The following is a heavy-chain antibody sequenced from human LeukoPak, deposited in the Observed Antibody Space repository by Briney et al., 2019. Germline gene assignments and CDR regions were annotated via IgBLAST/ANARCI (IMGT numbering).Heavy chain of an antibody. V-gene: IGHV4-4*07. Sequence: PSETLSLTCTVSGGSISSYYWSWIRQPAGKGLEWIGRIYTSGSTNYNPSLKSRVTMSVDTSKNQFSLKLSSVTAADTAVYYCARVRSDDENLHFDYWGQGTLVTVSS. CDR1: GGSISSYY. J-gene: IGHJ4*02. D-gene: IGHD1-1*01. CDR3: ARVRSDDENLHFDY. CDR2: IYTSGST.